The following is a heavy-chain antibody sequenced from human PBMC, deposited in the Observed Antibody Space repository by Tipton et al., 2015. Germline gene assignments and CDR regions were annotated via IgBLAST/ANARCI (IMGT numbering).Heavy chain of an antibody. Sequence: TLSLTCTVSGGSISSSSYYWGWIRQPPGKGLEWIGSIYYSGSTFYSPSLKSRLTISVDKSKNQFSLKLSSVTAADTAVYYCARLTVAASPFDYWGQGTLVTVSS. CDR1: GGSISSSSYY. D-gene: IGHD4-23*01. CDR2: IYYSGST. V-gene: IGHV4-39*07. CDR3: ARLTVAASPFDY. J-gene: IGHJ4*02.